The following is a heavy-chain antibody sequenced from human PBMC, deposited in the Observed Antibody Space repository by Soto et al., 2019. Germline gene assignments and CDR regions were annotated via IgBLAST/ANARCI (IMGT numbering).Heavy chain of an antibody. D-gene: IGHD2-21*02. V-gene: IGHV3-49*03. CDR2: IRSKAYGGTT. J-gene: IGHJ3*02. Sequence: GGSLRLSCTASGFTFGDDAMSWFRQAPGEGLEWVGFIRSKAYGGTTEYAASVKGRFTISRDDSKSIAHLQMNSLKTEDTAVYYCTSGPTYCGGDCYDAFDIWGQGTMVTVSS. CDR1: GFTFGDDA. CDR3: TSGPTYCGGDCYDAFDI.